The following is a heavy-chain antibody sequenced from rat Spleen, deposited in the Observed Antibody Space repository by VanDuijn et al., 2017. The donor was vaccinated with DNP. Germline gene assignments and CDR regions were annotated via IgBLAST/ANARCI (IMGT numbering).Heavy chain of an antibody. Sequence: EVQLVESGGGLVQPGRSLKLSCAASGLTFSDYAMAWVRQTPTNGLEWVATISYDGSDTYYRDSVKGRFTISRDNAKSTLYLQMDSLRSEDTATYYCAGRPPPTRGPFDYWGQGVTVTVSS. J-gene: IGHJ2*01. CDR3: AGRPPPTRGPFDY. CDR1: GLTFSDYA. D-gene: IGHD1-4*01. V-gene: IGHV5-17*01. CDR2: ISYDGSDT.